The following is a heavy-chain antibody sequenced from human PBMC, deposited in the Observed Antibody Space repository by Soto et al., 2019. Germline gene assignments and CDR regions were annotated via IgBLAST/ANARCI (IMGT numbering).Heavy chain of an antibody. Sequence: ASVKVSCKASGYTFTSYAMHWVRQAPGQRLEWMGWINAGNGNTKYPQKFQGRVTITRDTSASTAYMELSSLRSEDTAVYYCARGITLPTPLDYWGQGTLVTVSS. CDR3: ARGITLPTPLDY. D-gene: IGHD1-20*01. J-gene: IGHJ4*02. V-gene: IGHV1-3*01. CDR1: GYTFTSYA. CDR2: INAGNGNT.